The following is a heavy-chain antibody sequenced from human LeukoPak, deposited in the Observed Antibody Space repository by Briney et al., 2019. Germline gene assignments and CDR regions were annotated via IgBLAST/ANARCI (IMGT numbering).Heavy chain of an antibody. CDR1: GGSISSYY. CDR3: ARSIAAARTPFDY. V-gene: IGHV4-59*01. J-gene: IGHJ4*02. D-gene: IGHD6-13*01. Sequence: SETLSLTCTVSGGSISSYYWSWIRQPPGKGLVWIGYIYYSGSTNYNPSLKSRVTISVDTSKNQFSLKLSSVTAADTAVYYCARSIAAARTPFDYWGQGTLVTVSS. CDR2: IYYSGST.